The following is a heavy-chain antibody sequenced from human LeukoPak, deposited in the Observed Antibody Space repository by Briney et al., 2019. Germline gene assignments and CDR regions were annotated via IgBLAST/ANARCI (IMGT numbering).Heavy chain of an antibody. D-gene: IGHD5-12*01. CDR1: GFAFSSSW. Sequence: GGSLRLSCAASGFAFSSSWMAWVPQAPGKGLEWVANMNPDGSTKNYVDSVRGRFTISRDNAKNSLYLQMNSLRADDTAVYYCARDSGYSAFDYWGQGTLVTVSS. V-gene: IGHV3-7*05. CDR3: ARDSGYSAFDY. CDR2: MNPDGSTK. J-gene: IGHJ4*02.